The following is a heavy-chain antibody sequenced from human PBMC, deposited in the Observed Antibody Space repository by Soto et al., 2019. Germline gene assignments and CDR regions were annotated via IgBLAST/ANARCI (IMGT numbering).Heavy chain of an antibody. V-gene: IGHV1-18*01. Sequence: QVELVQSGGEVKKPGASVTVSCKASGYTFTIYGIAWVRQVPGQGLEWMGWISVYNDKRNSAPKFQGRVTMPTDTSTSTAYLSLSNLRSDDTAVYFCARRGASIFDSWGQGTLVTVSS. CDR3: ARRGASIFDS. J-gene: IGHJ4*02. CDR2: ISVYNDKR. D-gene: IGHD6-6*01. CDR1: GYTFTIYG.